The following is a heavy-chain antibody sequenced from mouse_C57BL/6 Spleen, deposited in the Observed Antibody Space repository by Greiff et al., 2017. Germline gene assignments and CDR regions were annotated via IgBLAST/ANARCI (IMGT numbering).Heavy chain of an antibody. CDR1: GYTFTDYY. J-gene: IGHJ1*03. D-gene: IGHD1-1*01. CDR2: IYPGSGNT. Sequence: VQLVESGAELVRPGASVKLSCKASGYTFTDYYINWVKQRPGQGLEWIARIYPGSGNTYYNEKFKGKATLTAEKSSSTAYMQLSSLTSEDSAVYFCASTTVVATNFDVWGTGTTVTVSS. V-gene: IGHV1-76*01. CDR3: ASTTVVATNFDV.